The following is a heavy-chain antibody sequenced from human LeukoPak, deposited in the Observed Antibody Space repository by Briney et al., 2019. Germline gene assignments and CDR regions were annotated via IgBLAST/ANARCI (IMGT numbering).Heavy chain of an antibody. V-gene: IGHV3-23*01. CDR2: ISGSGGST. CDR1: GFTFSSYG. Sequence: GGSLRLSCAASGFTFSSYGMHWVRQAPGKGLEWVSAISGSGGSTYYADSVKGRFTISRDNSKNTLYLQMNSLRAEDTAVYYCARNYDILTGLYYFDYWGQGTLVTVSS. J-gene: IGHJ4*01. CDR3: ARNYDILTGLYYFDY. D-gene: IGHD3-9*01.